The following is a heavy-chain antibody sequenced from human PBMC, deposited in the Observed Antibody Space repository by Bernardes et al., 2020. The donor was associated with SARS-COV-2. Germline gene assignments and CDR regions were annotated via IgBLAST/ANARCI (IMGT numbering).Heavy chain of an antibody. CDR2: INPSGGST. D-gene: IGHD2-2*01. CDR3: ARDVWDIVVVPYYYYGMDV. Sequence: ASVKVSCKASGYTFTSYYMHWVRQAPGQGLEWMGIINPSGGSTSYAQKFQGRVTMTRDTSTSTVYMELSSLRSEDTAVYYCARDVWDIVVVPYYYYGMDVWGQGTTVTVSS. CDR1: GYTFTSYY. J-gene: IGHJ6*02. V-gene: IGHV1-46*01.